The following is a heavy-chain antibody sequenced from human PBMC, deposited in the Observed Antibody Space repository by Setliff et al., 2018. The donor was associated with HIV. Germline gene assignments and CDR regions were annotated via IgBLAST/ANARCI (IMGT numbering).Heavy chain of an antibody. Sequence: PSETLSLTCRVYGGSITSGNYYWGWIRQAPGKGLEWIASMIYGGDTWYNPSLKSRVTIYVDTANNEISLRLSSVTAADTAVYYCARDLLGSSSLVDYWGQGTLVTVSS. CDR1: GGSITSGNYY. J-gene: IGHJ4*02. CDR3: ARDLLGSSSLVDY. D-gene: IGHD6-6*01. CDR2: MIYGGDT. V-gene: IGHV4-39*02.